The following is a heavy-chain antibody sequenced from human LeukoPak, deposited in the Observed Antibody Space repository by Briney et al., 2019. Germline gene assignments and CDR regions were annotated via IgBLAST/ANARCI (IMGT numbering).Heavy chain of an antibody. CDR3: AKDSPVATI. CDR2: ITSSGDGT. J-gene: IGHJ3*02. CDR1: GFTFSSYA. Sequence: GGSLRLSCAASGFTFSSYAMSWVRQAPGKGLEWVSSITSSGDGTYYADSVKGRFTIFRDNSKNTLHLQMNSLRAEDTAVYYCAKDSPVATIWGQGTMVTVSS. D-gene: IGHD5-12*01. V-gene: IGHV3-23*01.